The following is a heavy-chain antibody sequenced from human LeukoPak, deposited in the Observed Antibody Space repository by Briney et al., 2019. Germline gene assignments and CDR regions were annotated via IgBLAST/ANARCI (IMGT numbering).Heavy chain of an antibody. D-gene: IGHD3-3*01. CDR1: GYTFTSYG. CDR2: ISAYNGNT. V-gene: IGHV1-18*01. J-gene: IGHJ4*02. Sequence: ASVKVSCKASGYTFTSYGISWVRQAPGQGLEWMGWISAYNGNTNYAQKLQDRVTMTTDTSTSTAYMELRSLRSDDTAVYYCARNDFWSGYQQVDYWGQGTLVTVSS. CDR3: ARNDFWSGYQQVDY.